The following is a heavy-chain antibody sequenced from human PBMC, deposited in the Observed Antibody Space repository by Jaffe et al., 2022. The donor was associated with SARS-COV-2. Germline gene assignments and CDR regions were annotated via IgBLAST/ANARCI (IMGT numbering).Heavy chain of an antibody. CDR2: INHSGST. J-gene: IGHJ6*02. CDR1: GGTFSDYY. V-gene: IGHV4-34*01. Sequence: QVQLQQWGAGLLKPSETLSLTCAVYGGTFSDYYWSWIRQPPGKGLEWIGEINHSGSTNYNPSLRSRITISVDTSKNQFSLKLSSVTAADTAVYYCARVKIWRAIPAGYGMDVWGQGTTVTVSS. CDR3: ARVKIWRAIPAGYGMDV. D-gene: IGHD2-2*01.